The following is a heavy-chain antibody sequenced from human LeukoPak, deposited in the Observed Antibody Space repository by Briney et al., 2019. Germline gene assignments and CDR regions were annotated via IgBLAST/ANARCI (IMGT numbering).Heavy chain of an antibody. CDR2: LSSDGRST. Sequence: GGSLRLSCEVSGFTVSTYWMHWVRQGPGKGLEWVARLSSDGRSTNYADFVKGRATNSRDNAKNTLFLEMSGLRADDTAVYYCARSYNYRFDYWGQGTLVVVSS. CDR1: GFTVSTYW. J-gene: IGHJ4*02. D-gene: IGHD3-22*01. V-gene: IGHV3-74*01. CDR3: ARSYNYRFDY.